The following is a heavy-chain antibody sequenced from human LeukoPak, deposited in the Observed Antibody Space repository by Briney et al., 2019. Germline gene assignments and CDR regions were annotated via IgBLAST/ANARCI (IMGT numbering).Heavy chain of an antibody. D-gene: IGHD3-22*01. CDR3: ARAVKDYYDSSGPYYYYYGMDV. Sequence: SETLSLTCTVSGGSISSYYWSWIRQPAGQGLEWIGRIYTSGSTNYNPSLKSRVTMSVDTSKNQFSLKLSSVTAADTAVYYCARAVKDYYDSSGPYYYYYGMDVWGQGTTVTVSS. CDR2: IYTSGST. J-gene: IGHJ6*02. V-gene: IGHV4-4*07. CDR1: GGSISSYY.